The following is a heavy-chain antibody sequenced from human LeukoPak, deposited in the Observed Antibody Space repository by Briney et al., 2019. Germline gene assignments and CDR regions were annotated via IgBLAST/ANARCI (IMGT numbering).Heavy chain of an antibody. CDR1: GFAFSSYA. J-gene: IGHJ4*02. CDR2: ISSDGGRT. V-gene: IGHV3-64D*09. D-gene: IGHD3-16*01. Sequence: PGGSLRLSCSASGFAFSSYAMHWVRQAPGKGLEYVSAISSDGGRTYYADSVKGRFTISRDNSKNTLYLQMSSLRAEDTAVYYCVKVASVTTFGGTFDYWGQGTLVTVSS. CDR3: VKVASVTTFGGTFDY.